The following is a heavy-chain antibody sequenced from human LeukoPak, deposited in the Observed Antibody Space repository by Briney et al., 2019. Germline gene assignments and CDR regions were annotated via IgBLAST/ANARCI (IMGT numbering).Heavy chain of an antibody. D-gene: IGHD6-6*01. CDR3: ARARWQLVPYFDS. Sequence: ASMKVSCKASGYTFTDYYMHWVRQAPGQGLEWMGWINPNSGGTNFAQKFQGRGAMTRYTSISTAYMELGSLRSDDTAVYYCARARWQLVPYFDSWGQGTLVTVSS. CDR1: GYTFTDYY. V-gene: IGHV1-2*02. J-gene: IGHJ4*02. CDR2: INPNSGGT.